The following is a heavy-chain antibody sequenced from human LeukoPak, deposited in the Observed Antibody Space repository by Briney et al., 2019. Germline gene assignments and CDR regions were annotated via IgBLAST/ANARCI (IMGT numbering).Heavy chain of an antibody. CDR1: GGSISSGGYY. D-gene: IGHD3-3*01. J-gene: IGHJ5*02. V-gene: IGHV4-30-2*01. Sequence: PSETLSLTCTVSGGSISSGGYYWSWIRQPPGKGLEWIGYIYHSGSTYYNPSLKSRVTISVDRSKNQFSLKLSSVTAADTAVYYCARDFRQITIFGVVHNWFDPWGQGTLVTVSS. CDR2: IYHSGST. CDR3: ARDFRQITIFGVVHNWFDP.